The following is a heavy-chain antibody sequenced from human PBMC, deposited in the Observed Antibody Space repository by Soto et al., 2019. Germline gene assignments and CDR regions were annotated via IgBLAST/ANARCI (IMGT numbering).Heavy chain of an antibody. CDR1: GGSVSSGSYY. CDR3: ARETTPVAFDI. J-gene: IGHJ3*02. CDR2: IFYSGST. Sequence: SETLSLTCTVSGGSVSSGSYYWSWIRQPPGKGLEWIGSIFYSGSTYYNPSLKSRVTISVDTSKNQFSLKLSSVTAADTAVYYCARETTPVAFDIWGQGTMVTVSS. V-gene: IGHV4-61*01. D-gene: IGHD4-17*01.